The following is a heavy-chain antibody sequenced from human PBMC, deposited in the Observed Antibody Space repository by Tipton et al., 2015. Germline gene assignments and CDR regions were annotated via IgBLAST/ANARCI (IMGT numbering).Heavy chain of an antibody. Sequence: TLSLTCTVSGDSVSSRYYNWSWIRQPPGKGLQWIGCIHSRGSTNYNPSLQSRVTISLDASKNQFSLKLASVTAADTAVYFCARDNRGGNFGYNYFDFWGQGTLVTVS. CDR3: ARDNRGGNFGYNYFDF. V-gene: IGHV4-61*01. CDR2: IHSRGST. CDR1: GDSVSSRYYN. D-gene: IGHD5-24*01. J-gene: IGHJ4*02.